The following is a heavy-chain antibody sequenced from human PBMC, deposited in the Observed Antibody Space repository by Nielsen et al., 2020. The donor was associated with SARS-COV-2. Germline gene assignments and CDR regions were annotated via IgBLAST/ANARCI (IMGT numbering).Heavy chain of an antibody. Sequence: GESLKISCAASGFTFSIYWMSWVRQAPGKGLEWVANIKQDGSEKYYVDSVKGRFTISRDNAKNSLYLQMNSLRAEDTAVYYCARDSSGLRWYYFDYWGQGTLVTVSS. CDR2: IKQDGSEK. CDR3: ARDSSGLRWYYFDY. V-gene: IGHV3-7*01. J-gene: IGHJ4*02. CDR1: GFTFSIYW. D-gene: IGHD4-23*01.